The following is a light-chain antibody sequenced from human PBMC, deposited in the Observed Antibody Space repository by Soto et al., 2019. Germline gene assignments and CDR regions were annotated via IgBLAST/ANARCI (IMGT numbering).Light chain of an antibody. Sequence: QSVLTQPASVSGSPGQSITISCTGTSSDVGYYNYVSWYQQHPGKAPKLMIYEINHRPSGVSNRFSGSKSGSTASLTISGLQAEDEADYFCSSYTSSSTLFGGGTKLTVL. CDR3: SSYTSSSTL. J-gene: IGLJ2*01. V-gene: IGLV2-14*01. CDR1: SSDVGYYNY. CDR2: EIN.